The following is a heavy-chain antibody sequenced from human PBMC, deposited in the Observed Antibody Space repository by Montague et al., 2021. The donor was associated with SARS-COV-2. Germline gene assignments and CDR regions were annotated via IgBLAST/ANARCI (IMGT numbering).Heavy chain of an antibody. CDR2: ISYDGSKR. V-gene: IGHV3-30*04. CDR1: GLTFYIYA. Sequence: SLRLSCAASGLTFYIYAMHWVRQAPGKGLEWVAVISYDGSKRYYADSVKGRFTVSRDNSKNTLYLQMNSLRADDTAVYYCARDYYYGSGSYFPYDYWGQGTLVTVSS. D-gene: IGHD3-10*01. J-gene: IGHJ4*02. CDR3: ARDYYYGSGSYFPYDY.